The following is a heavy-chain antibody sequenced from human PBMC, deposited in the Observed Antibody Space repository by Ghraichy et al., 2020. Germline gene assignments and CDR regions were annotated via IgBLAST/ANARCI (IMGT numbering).Heavy chain of an antibody. CDR3: ARGGNDYSNYDRAATLD. D-gene: IGHD4-11*01. J-gene: IGHJ4*02. CDR1: GYTFTSYD. Sequence: ASVKVSCKASGYTFTSYDINWVRQATGQGLEWMGWMNPNSGNTGYAQKFQGRVTMTRNTSISTAYMELSSLRSEDTAVYYCARGGNDYSNYDRAATLDWGQGTLVTVSS. CDR2: MNPNSGNT. V-gene: IGHV1-8*01.